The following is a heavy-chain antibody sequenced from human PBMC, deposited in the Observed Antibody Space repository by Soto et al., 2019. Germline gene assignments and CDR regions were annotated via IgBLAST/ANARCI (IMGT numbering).Heavy chain of an antibody. Sequence: ASVKVSCKASGYTFTSYGISWVRQAPGQGLEWMGWISAYNGNTNYAQKLQGRVTMTTDTSTSTAYMELRSLRSDDTAVYYCARVLTGDSSGYTPDYCGQGTRVTVSS. CDR1: GYTFTSYG. CDR2: ISAYNGNT. V-gene: IGHV1-18*04. CDR3: ARVLTGDSSGYTPDY. D-gene: IGHD3-22*01. J-gene: IGHJ4*02.